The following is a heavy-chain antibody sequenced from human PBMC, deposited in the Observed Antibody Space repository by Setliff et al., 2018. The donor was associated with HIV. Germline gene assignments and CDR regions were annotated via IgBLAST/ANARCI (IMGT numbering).Heavy chain of an antibody. D-gene: IGHD1-26*01. Sequence: ASVKVSCKASGYTFSGYYLHWVRRAPGQGLEWMGWINPNSGDTKYSQDLQGRITITRETTAYTAYMELSSLRSDDTAVYFCARGALLAVFDFDHWGRGTQVTVSS. J-gene: IGHJ4*01. CDR2: INPNSGDT. CDR1: GYTFSGYY. V-gene: IGHV1-2*02. CDR3: ARGALLAVFDFDH.